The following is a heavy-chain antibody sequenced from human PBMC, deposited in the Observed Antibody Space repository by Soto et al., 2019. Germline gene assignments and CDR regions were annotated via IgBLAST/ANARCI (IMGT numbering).Heavy chain of an antibody. D-gene: IGHD3-3*01. J-gene: IGHJ5*02. V-gene: IGHV1-18*04. CDR2: ISPKNGNT. CDR3: ATSYDSGFDP. Sequence: LLLQSGAELKKPGASVKISCKASGYSFSTYDIIWLRQAPGQGPEWMGRISPKNGNTNYAQNFQDRVTMTADTSTSTAYMELRGLRSDDTAKYYCATSYDSGFDPWGQGHLVTVS. CDR1: GYSFSTYD.